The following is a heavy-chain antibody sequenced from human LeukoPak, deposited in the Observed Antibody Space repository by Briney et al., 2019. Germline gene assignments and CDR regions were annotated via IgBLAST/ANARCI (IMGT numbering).Heavy chain of an antibody. CDR2: ISSNGGST. CDR1: GFTFSSYA. V-gene: IGHV3-64*01. J-gene: IGHJ3*02. D-gene: IGHD1-7*01. Sequence: GGSLGLSCAASGFTFSSYAMHWVRQAPGKGLEYVSAISSNGGSTYYANSVKGRFTISRDNSKNTLYLQMGSLRAEDMAVYYCARGDNWNYVSNAFDIWGQGTMVTVSS. CDR3: ARGDNWNYVSNAFDI.